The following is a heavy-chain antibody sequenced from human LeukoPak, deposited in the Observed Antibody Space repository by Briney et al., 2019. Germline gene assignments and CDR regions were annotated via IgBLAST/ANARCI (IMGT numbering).Heavy chain of an antibody. Sequence: PGGSLRLSCAASGFTFSSYAMHWVRQAPGKGLEYVSAISSNGGSTYYANSVKGRFTISRDNSKNTLYLQMGSLRAEDMAVYYCAREGVAAARGAFDIWGQGTMVTVSS. CDR2: ISSNGGST. J-gene: IGHJ3*02. CDR1: GFTFSSYA. V-gene: IGHV3-64*01. CDR3: AREGVAAARGAFDI. D-gene: IGHD6-13*01.